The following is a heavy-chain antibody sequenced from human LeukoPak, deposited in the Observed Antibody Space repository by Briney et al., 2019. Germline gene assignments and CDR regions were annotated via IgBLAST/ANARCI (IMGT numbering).Heavy chain of an antibody. CDR3: ARAPMVRGVIITYNWFDP. CDR2: INHGGST. V-gene: IGHV4-34*01. D-gene: IGHD3-10*01. J-gene: IGHJ5*02. Sequence: SETLSLTCAVYGGSFSGDFWSWIRQSPGKGLEWIGEINHGGSTNYNPSLKSRVTISVDTSKNQFSLKLTSVTAADTAVYYCARAPMVRGVIITYNWFDPWGQGTLVTVSS. CDR1: GGSFSGDF.